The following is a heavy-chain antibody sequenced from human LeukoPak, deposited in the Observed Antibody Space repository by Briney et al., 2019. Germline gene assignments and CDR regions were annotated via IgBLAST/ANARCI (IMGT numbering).Heavy chain of an antibody. CDR2: IDNSGRT. J-gene: IGHJ3*02. CDR3: ARYSRIGNNDFDI. V-gene: IGHV4-59*11. Sequence: SETLSLTCTVSGGPISSHYWRWIRQPPGKGLEWIGYIDNSGRTNYNPSLMSRVTISADTSKNQFSLNVTSVTAADTAVYYCARYSRIGNNDFDIWGQGIMVTISS. D-gene: IGHD2-21*01. CDR1: GGPISSHY.